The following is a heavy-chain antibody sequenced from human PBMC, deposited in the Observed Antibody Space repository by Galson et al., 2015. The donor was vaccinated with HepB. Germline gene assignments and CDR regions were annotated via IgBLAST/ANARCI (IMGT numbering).Heavy chain of an antibody. D-gene: IGHD7-27*01. CDR2: IYSSSSST. Sequence: SLRLSCAASGFSVYSNYMNWVRQAPGKGLEWVSLIYSSSSSTNYADFVRGRVTISRDTSKNTAYLQMSRLRADDTAMYYCAQLGTGYWGRGTLVTVSS. CDR3: AQLGTGY. J-gene: IGHJ4*02. CDR1: GFSVYSNY. V-gene: IGHV3-53*01.